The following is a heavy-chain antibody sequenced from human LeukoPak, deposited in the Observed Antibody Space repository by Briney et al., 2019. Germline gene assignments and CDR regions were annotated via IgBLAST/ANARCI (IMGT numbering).Heavy chain of an antibody. CDR2: INPNSGGT. CDR1: GGTFSSYA. Sequence: ASVKVSCKASGGTFSSYAISWVRQAPGQGLEWMGWINPNSGGTNYAQKFQGRVTMTRDTSISTAYMELSRLRSDDTAVYYCARDGGDYDYVWGSYRFDAFDIWGQGTMVTVSS. J-gene: IGHJ3*02. CDR3: ARDGGDYDYVWGSYRFDAFDI. V-gene: IGHV1-2*02. D-gene: IGHD3-16*02.